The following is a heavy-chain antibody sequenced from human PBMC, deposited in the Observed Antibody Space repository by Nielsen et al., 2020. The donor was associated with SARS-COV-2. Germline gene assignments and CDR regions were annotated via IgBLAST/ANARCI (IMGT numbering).Heavy chain of an antibody. V-gene: IGHV3-7*03. CDR1: GFTFSSYW. CDR2: IKQDGSEK. D-gene: IGHD3-10*01. CDR3: ARDFYGSGSYWAYNWFDP. J-gene: IGHJ5*02. Sequence: GESLKISCAASGFTFSSYWMSWVRQAPGKGLEWVANIKQDGSEKYYVDSVKGRFTISRDNAKNSLYLQMNSLRAEDTAVYYCARDFYGSGSYWAYNWFDPWGQGTLVTVSS.